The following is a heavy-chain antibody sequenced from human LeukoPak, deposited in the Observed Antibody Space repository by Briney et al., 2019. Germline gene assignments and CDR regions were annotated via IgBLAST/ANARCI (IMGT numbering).Heavy chain of an antibody. CDR3: ARVALRPIDYSNPEFDP. Sequence: GGSLRLSCAASGFTFSSYAMSWVRQAPGKGLEWVSAISGSGGSTYYADSVKGRFTASRDNAENSMYLQMNSLRAEDTAVYYCARVALRPIDYSNPEFDPWGQGTLVTVSS. CDR2: ISGSGGST. D-gene: IGHD4-11*01. V-gene: IGHV3-23*01. J-gene: IGHJ5*02. CDR1: GFTFSSYA.